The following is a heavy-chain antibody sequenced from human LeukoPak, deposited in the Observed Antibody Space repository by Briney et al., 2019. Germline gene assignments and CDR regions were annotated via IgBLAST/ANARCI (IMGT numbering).Heavy chain of an antibody. Sequence: RHGESLKISCKGSGYSFTSYWIGWVRQMPGKGLEWMGIIYPGDSDTRYSPSFQGQVTISADKSISTAYLQWSSLKASDTAMYYCARQEETNYDILTGYYIEKYYFDYWGQGTLVTVSS. V-gene: IGHV5-51*01. J-gene: IGHJ4*02. CDR2: IYPGDSDT. CDR1: GYSFTSYW. CDR3: ARQEETNYDILTGYYIEKYYFDY. D-gene: IGHD3-9*01.